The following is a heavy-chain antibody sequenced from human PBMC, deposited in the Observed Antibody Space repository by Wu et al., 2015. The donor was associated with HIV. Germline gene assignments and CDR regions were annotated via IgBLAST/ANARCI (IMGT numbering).Heavy chain of an antibody. J-gene: IGHJ4*02. CDR2: LIPMYGTG. CDR1: GATFSSYA. V-gene: IGHV1-69*13. CDR3: ARGVDSGYDFNY. Sequence: QVQLLQSGAEVKNPGSSVRVSCKASGATFSSYALSWVRQAPGQGLEWMGRLIPMYGTGNYAQKFQGRVTITADESTSTAYMDVSGLRSDDTAVYYCARGVDSGYDFNYWGQGTLVTVSS. D-gene: IGHD5-12*01.